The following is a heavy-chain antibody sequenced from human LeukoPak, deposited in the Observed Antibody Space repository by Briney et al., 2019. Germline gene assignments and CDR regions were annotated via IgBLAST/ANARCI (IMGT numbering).Heavy chain of an antibody. J-gene: IGHJ5*02. CDR3: ARDHGYSGTYSWFDP. CDR2: IYYSGST. CDR1: GGSISSGDYY. V-gene: IGHV4-30-4*08. Sequence: PSETLSLTCTVSGGSISSGDYYWSWIRQPPGKGLEWIGYIYYSGSTYYNPSLKSRVTISVDTSKNQFSLKLSSVTAADTAVYYCARDHGYSGTYSWFDPWGQGTLVTVSS. D-gene: IGHD1-26*01.